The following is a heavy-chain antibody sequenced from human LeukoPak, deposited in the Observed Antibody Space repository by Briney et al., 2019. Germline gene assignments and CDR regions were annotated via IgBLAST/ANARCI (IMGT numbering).Heavy chain of an antibody. V-gene: IGHV4-59*08. D-gene: IGHD3-22*01. J-gene: IGHJ4*02. CDR1: GGSISSYY. CDR3: ARHKYYYDSSGV. Sequence: SETLSLTRTVSGGSISSYYWSWIRQPPGKGLEWIGYIYYSGSTNYNPSLKSRVTISVDTSKNQFSLKLSSVTAADTAVYYCARHKYYYDSSGVWGQGTLVTVSS. CDR2: IYYSGST.